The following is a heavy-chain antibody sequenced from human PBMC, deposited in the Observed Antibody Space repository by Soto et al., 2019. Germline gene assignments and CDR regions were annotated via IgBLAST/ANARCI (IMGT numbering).Heavy chain of an antibody. CDR1: QCRLTSYC. Sequence: XSVKVACDASQCRLTSYCVHWLRQAPGQGLEWMGRINPSGGSTNYAQRFQCRVTMTRDTSTSTVYMELSSLRSEDTAVYFCARALYDPDSLHVGAEPRYYVMDVWGLGTTVTVSS. V-gene: IGHV1-46*01. J-gene: IGHJ6*02. CDR2: INPSGGST. D-gene: IGHD3-22*01. CDR3: ARALYDPDSLHVGAEPRYYVMDV.